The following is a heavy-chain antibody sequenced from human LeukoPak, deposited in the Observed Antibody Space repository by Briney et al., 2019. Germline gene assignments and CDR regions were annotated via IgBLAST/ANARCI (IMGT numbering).Heavy chain of an antibody. CDR1: GFTFSKHY. Sequence: GGSLRLSCAASGFTFSKHYMDWVRQAPGKGLEWVGRIRKNTNSYSTEYAASVKGRFTISRDDSENSLYLQMNSLKTGDTAVYFCARVSAASTWYYQTWGQGTQVTVSS. D-gene: IGHD2-21*01. CDR3: ARVSAASTWYYQT. J-gene: IGHJ4*02. CDR2: IRKNTNSYST. V-gene: IGHV3-72*01.